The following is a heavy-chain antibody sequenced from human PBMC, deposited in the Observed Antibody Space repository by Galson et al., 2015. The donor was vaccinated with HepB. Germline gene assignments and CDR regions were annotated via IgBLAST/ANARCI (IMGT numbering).Heavy chain of an antibody. CDR2: ISGSGGTT. J-gene: IGHJ5*02. Sequence: SLRLSCAASGFTFSSYAMNWVRQAPGKGLEWVSGISGSGGTTYYADSVKGRLTVSRDNSKNELFLQMHNLTAEDTAVYYCAKGGNANPRLNNWIAPWGQGSLVTVSS. CDR1: GFTFSSYA. CDR3: AKGGNANPRLNNWIAP. V-gene: IGHV3-23*01. D-gene: IGHD4/OR15-4a*01.